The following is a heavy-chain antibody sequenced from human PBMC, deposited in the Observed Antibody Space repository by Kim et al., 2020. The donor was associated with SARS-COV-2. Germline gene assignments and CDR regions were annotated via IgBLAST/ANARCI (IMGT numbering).Heavy chain of an antibody. D-gene: IGHD3-3*01. J-gene: IGHJ6*02. CDR3: AKAWGVTIFGVVRYYGMDV. CDR2: IYYSGST. CDR1: GGSISSTTYC. Sequence: SETLSLTCTVSGGSISSTTYCWGWIRQPPGKGLEWIGSIYYSGSTYYNPSLRSRVTISVDTSKNQFSLKLSSVTAADTAVYYCAKAWGVTIFGVVRYYGMDVCGQGTTVTVSS. V-gene: IGHV4-39*01.